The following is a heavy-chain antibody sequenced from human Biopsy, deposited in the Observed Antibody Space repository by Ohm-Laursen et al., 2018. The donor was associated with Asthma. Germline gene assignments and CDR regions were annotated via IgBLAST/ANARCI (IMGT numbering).Heavy chain of an antibody. CDR2: ISFDGRYK. J-gene: IGHJ4*02. D-gene: IGHD3-3*01. Sequence: SLRLSCTAPGFTFSTYGMHWVRQVPGKGPEWVALISFDGRYKYYADSVKGRFTISRDNPMKRLYLQMSSLTAEDTAVYYCASRGGDFWSGYYMDYWGQGTLVTVSS. V-gene: IGHV3-30*03. CDR1: GFTFSTYG. CDR3: ASRGGDFWSGYYMDY.